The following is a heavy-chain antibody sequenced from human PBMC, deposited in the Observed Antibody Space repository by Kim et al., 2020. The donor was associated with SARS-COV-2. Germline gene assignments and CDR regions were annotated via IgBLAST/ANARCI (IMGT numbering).Heavy chain of an antibody. J-gene: IGHJ6*02. CDR3: ARDRVGGFIAAAIIYYYYGMDV. V-gene: IGHV1-18*01. D-gene: IGHD6-13*01. CDR1: GYTFTSYG. CDR2: ISAYNGNT. Sequence: ASVKVSCKASGYTFTSYGISWVRQAPGQGLEWMGWISAYNGNTNYAQKLQGRVTMTTDTSTSTAYMELRSLRSDDTAVYYCARDRVGGFIAAAIIYYYYGMDVWGQGTTVTVSS.